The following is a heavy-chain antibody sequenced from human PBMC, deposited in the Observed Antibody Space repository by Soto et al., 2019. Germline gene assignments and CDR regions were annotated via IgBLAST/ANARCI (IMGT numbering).Heavy chain of an antibody. Sequence: SVQVSCKASGFTFTSYYMNWVRQAPGQGLEWLGMINPSLGTTTYAQKVQGRLTLTSDTSTSTAYMELGGLTSEDTAVYYCARAMRKTAVSSTGLAVWG. CDR1: GFTFTSYY. J-gene: IGHJ6*02. CDR3: ARAMRKTAVSSTGLAV. D-gene: IGHD2-2*01. CDR2: INPSLGTT. V-gene: IGHV1-46*01.